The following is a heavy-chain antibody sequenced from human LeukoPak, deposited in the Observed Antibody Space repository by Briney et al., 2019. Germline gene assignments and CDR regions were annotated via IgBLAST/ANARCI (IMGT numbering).Heavy chain of an antibody. V-gene: IGHV3-74*01. Sequence: GGSLRLSCEASGFTFNNHWMHWVRQVPGEGLVWVSHINSDGSSSSYADSVKGRFTVYRDNAKNTLYLSMRNLRAEDAALYYCARVTVSGWYTALDYWGQGILVSVSS. CDR2: INSDGSSS. CDR3: ARVTVSGWYTALDY. CDR1: GFTFNNHW. J-gene: IGHJ4*02. D-gene: IGHD6-19*01.